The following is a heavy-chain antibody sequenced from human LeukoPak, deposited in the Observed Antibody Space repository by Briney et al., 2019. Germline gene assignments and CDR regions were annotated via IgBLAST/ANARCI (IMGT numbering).Heavy chain of an antibody. Sequence: GRSLRLSCAASGFTFSSYGMHWVRQAPGKGLEWVAVISYDGSNKYYAGSVKGRFTISRDNSKNTLYLQMNSLRAEDTAVYYCAKDVNNYYGSGSYYNDPWYYYGMDVWGQGTTVTVSS. CDR2: ISYDGSNK. D-gene: IGHD3-10*01. CDR3: AKDVNNYYGSGSYYNDPWYYYGMDV. CDR1: GFTFSSYG. J-gene: IGHJ6*02. V-gene: IGHV3-30*18.